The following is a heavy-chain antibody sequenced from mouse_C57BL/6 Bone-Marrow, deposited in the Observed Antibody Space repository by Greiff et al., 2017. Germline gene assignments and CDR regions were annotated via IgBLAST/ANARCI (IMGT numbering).Heavy chain of an antibody. CDR1: GYTFPSYW. Sequence: QVQLQQPGAELVQPGASVKLSCKASGYTFPSYWMHWVKPRPGRGLSRIGRIDPNSGGTTYNEKFKSKATLTVDKPSSTAYMQLSSLTSEDSAVYYCARSLFYYDGSRRRYLDDWGQGTTRTVFS. CDR2: IDPNSGGT. J-gene: IGHJ2*01. D-gene: IGHD1-1*01. V-gene: IGHV1-72*01. CDR3: ARSLFYYDGSRRRYLDD.